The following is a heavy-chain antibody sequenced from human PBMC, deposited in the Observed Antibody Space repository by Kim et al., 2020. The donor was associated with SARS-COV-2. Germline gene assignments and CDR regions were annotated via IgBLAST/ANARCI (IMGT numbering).Heavy chain of an antibody. CDR2: IIPIFGTA. CDR1: GGTFSSYA. D-gene: IGHD1-26*01. CDR3: AGPLLHHRYSGSYPEDGAFDI. Sequence: SVKVSCKASGGTFSSYAISWVRQAPGQGLEWMGGIIPIFGTANYAQKFQGRVTITADESTSTAYMELSSLRSEDTAVYYCAGPLLHHRYSGSYPEDGAFDIWGQGTMVTVSS. V-gene: IGHV1-69*13. J-gene: IGHJ3*02.